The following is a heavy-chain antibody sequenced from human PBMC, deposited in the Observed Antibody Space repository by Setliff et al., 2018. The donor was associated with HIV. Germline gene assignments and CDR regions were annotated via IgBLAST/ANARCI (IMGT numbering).Heavy chain of an antibody. CDR2: INHRGST. CDR1: GGSFSNYY. D-gene: IGHD1-1*01. CDR3: ARCRGTLYYFDY. J-gene: IGHJ4*02. Sequence: SETLSIPCAVSGGSFSNYYWSWIRQPPGKGLEWIGEINHRGSTNYNPSLKSRVSISVDTSKNQFSLKLSPVTAADTAVYYCARCRGTLYYFDYWGQGTLVTVSS. V-gene: IGHV4-34*01.